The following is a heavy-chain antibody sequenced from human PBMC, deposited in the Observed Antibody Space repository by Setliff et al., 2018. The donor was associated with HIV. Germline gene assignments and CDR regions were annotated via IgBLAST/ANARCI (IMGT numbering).Heavy chain of an antibody. V-gene: IGHV1-8*01. J-gene: IGHJ6*04. CDR3: ARGKGVGGVIITGGLDV. Sequence: ASVKVSCKASGYTFTGYDINWVRQATGQGLEWMGWMNPDSGNTGYTQEFQGRVTMTRNTSISTAYMELSSLRSEDTAVYYCARGKGVGGVIITGGLDVWGKGTTVTVSS. CDR2: MNPDSGNT. D-gene: IGHD3-10*01. CDR1: GYTFTGYD.